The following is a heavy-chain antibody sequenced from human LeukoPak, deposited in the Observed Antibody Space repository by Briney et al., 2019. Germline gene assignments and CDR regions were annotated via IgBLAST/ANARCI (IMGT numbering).Heavy chain of an antibody. Sequence: KAGGSLRLSCAASGFTFDDYAMHWVRQAPGKGLEWVSGISWNSGSIGYADSVKGRFTISRDNAKNSLYLQMNSLRAEDTALYYCAKGTSRWLQSTADYWGQGTLVTVSS. D-gene: IGHD5-24*01. CDR3: AKGTSRWLQSTADY. CDR2: ISWNSGSI. J-gene: IGHJ4*02. CDR1: GFTFDDYA. V-gene: IGHV3-9*01.